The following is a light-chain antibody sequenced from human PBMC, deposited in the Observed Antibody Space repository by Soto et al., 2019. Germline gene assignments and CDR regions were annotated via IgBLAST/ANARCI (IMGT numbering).Light chain of an antibody. V-gene: IGKV1-5*01. CDR3: QQYNSLIN. J-gene: IGKJ5*01. Sequence: DIQMTQSPSTLSGSVGDRVTITCRASQTISSWLAWYQQKPGKAPKLLIYDASNLESGVPSRFTGSGSGTEFTLTISSLQPDDFATYYCQQYNSLINFGQGTRLEIK. CDR2: DAS. CDR1: QTISSW.